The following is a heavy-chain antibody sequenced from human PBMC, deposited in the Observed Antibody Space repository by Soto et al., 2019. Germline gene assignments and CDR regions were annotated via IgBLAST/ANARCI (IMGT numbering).Heavy chain of an antibody. J-gene: IGHJ3*02. CDR2: INPSGGST. Sequence: ASSKFTCKSSGYTFTSYYMHWVRPDPGQGLEWMGIINPSGGSTTYAQKFQGRVTMTRDTSTYTVYMELSSLRSEDTAVYYCARGGYYFDSSRYRGIDAFDIWGQGTMVTVSS. CDR1: GYTFTSYY. V-gene: IGHV1-46*01. CDR3: ARGGYYFDSSRYRGIDAFDI. D-gene: IGHD3-22*01.